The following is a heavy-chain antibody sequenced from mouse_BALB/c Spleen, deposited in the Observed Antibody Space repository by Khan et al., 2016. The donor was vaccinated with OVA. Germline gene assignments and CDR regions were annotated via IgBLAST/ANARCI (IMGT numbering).Heavy chain of an antibody. J-gene: IGHJ3*01. Sequence: EVELVESGGGLVKPGGSLKLSCAASGFTFSNYAMSWVRQTPEKRLEWVASISGGGSTYYPDSVKRRFTISRDNDRNILYLQMSSLRSEDTAMYYCARDYWFTYWGQGTLVTVSA. CDR2: ISGGGST. CDR1: GFTFSNYA. CDR3: ARDYWFTY. V-gene: IGHV5-6-5*01.